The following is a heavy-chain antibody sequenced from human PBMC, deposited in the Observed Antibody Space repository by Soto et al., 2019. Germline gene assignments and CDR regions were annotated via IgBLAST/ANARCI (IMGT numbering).Heavy chain of an antibody. CDR2: ISGSGGST. CDR1: GFTFSSYA. Sequence: EVQLLESGGGLVQPGGSLRLSCAASGFTFSSYAMSWVRQAPGKGLEWVSAISGSGGSTYYADSVKGRFTISRDNSKNTLYLQMNSLRAEDTAVYYCAKDLMEMATKYYYYGMDVWGQGTTVTVSS. D-gene: IGHD5-12*01. J-gene: IGHJ6*02. V-gene: IGHV3-23*01. CDR3: AKDLMEMATKYYYYGMDV.